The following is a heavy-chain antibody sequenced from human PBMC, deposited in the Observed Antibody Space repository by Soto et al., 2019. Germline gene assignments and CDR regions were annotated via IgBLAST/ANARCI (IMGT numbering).Heavy chain of an antibody. Sequence: PSETLSLTCTVSGGSISSGNYYWSWIRQPPGKGLEWIGFISYSGTTHYSASLRSRVSISVDTSKNQFSLDLSSVTAADTAVYYCATMGTPVTGLYYFDYWGQVTQVTVS. CDR1: GGSISSGNYY. J-gene: IGHJ4*02. D-gene: IGHD4-17*01. CDR3: ATMGTPVTGLYYFDY. V-gene: IGHV4-30-4*01. CDR2: ISYSGTT.